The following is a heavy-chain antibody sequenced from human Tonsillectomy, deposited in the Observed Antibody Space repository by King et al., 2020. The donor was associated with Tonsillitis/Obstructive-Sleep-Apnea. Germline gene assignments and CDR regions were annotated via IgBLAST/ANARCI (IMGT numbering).Heavy chain of an antibody. CDR3: ARDEEISAASYYYYYRDV. J-gene: IGHJ6*03. Sequence: QLVQSGSELKKPGASVKVSCKASGYTFTDYPMNWVRQAPGQGLEWMGWINTNTGNPTYAQAFTGRFVFSLDTSVSTAYLQISSLKAEDTAVYYCARDEEISAASYYYYYRDVWGKGTTVTVSS. V-gene: IGHV7-4-1*02. CDR2: INTNTGNP. D-gene: IGHD2-2*01. CDR1: GYTFTDYP.